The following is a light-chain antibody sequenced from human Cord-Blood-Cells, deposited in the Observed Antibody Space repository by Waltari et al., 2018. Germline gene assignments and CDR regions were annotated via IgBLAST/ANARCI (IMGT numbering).Light chain of an antibody. CDR3: QQYVISLLT. J-gene: IGKJ4*01. Sequence: IQMTQSPSSLSASVGDRVTITCQASQDISNYLNWYQQKPGKAPKLLIYDASNLETGVPSRFSGSGSGTDFTFTISSLQPEDIATYYCQQYVISLLTFGGGTKVEIK. CDR1: QDISNY. V-gene: IGKV1-33*01. CDR2: DAS.